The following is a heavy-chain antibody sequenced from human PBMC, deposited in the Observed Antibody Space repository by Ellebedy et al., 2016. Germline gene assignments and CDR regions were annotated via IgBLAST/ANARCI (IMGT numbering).Heavy chain of an antibody. CDR2: INHSGST. Sequence: SETLSLXXAVYGGSFSGYYWSWIRQPPGKGLEWIGEINHSGSTNYNPSLKSRVTISVDTSKNQFSLKLSSVTAADTAVYYCARGQQWLVRYFDYWGQGTLVTVSS. J-gene: IGHJ4*02. CDR3: ARGQQWLVRYFDY. V-gene: IGHV4-34*01. CDR1: GGSFSGYY. D-gene: IGHD6-19*01.